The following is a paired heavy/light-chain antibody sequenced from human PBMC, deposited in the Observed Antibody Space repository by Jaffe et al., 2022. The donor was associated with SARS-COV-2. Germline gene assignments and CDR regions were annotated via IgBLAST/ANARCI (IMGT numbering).Heavy chain of an antibody. J-gene: IGHJ4*02. CDR3: ARGGVAATAHFES. V-gene: IGHV1-46*04. CDR1: GYTFTSSY. D-gene: IGHD2-15*01. CDR2: INLSGGST. Sequence: QVQLVQSGAEVKKPGASVKVSCKASGYTFTSSYMHWVRQAPGQGLEWMGIINLSGGSTTYAQKLQGRVTMTRDTSTSTVYMELSSLRSEDTAVYYCARGGVAATAHFESWGQGTLVTVSS.
Light chain of an antibody. CDR3: QQRSNWPPIT. CDR2: DAS. J-gene: IGKJ5*01. Sequence: EIVLTQSPATLSLSPGERATLSCRASESVSSYLAWYQQKPGQAPRLLIYDASNRATGIPARFSGSGSGTDFTLTISSLEPEDFAVYYCQQRSNWPPITFGQGTRLEIK. V-gene: IGKV3-11*01. CDR1: ESVSSY.